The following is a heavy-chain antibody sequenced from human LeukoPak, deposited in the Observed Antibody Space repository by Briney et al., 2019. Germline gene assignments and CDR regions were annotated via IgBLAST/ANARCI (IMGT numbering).Heavy chain of an antibody. CDR1: GDSINGYY. J-gene: IGHJ4*02. CDR2: IYSSGST. CDR3: ARDPNSSWSYFDY. D-gene: IGHD6-13*01. Sequence: SETLSLTCTVSGDSINGYYWSWIRQPAGKGLEWIGRIYSSGSTNYNPSLKSRVTMSIDMSKEQFSLNLTPVTAADTAVYYCARDPNSSWSYFDYWGQGTLVTVSS. V-gene: IGHV4-4*07.